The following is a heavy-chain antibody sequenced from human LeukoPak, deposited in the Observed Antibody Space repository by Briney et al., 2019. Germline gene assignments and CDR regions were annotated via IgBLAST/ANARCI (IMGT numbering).Heavy chain of an antibody. CDR2: IYISGST. CDR1: GGSISNYY. V-gene: IGHV4-4*07. J-gene: IGHJ5*01. D-gene: IGHD6-13*01. Sequence: SETLSLTCTVSGGSISNYYWSWIRQPAGKGLEWIGRIYISGSTNYNPSLKSRVTMSLDTSKNQFSLKLSSVTAADTAVYYCAREVAAAGTLWFDSWGRGTLVTVSS. CDR3: AREVAAAGTLWFDS.